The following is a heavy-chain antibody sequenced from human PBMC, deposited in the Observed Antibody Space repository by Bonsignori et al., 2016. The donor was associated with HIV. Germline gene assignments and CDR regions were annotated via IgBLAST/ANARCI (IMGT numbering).Heavy chain of an antibody. D-gene: IGHD3-3*01. CDR3: AREEDYDFWSGKNAFDY. V-gene: IGHV4-39*07. CDR2: IYYSGST. J-gene: IGHJ4*02. Sequence: WIRQPPGKGLEWIGSIYYSGSTYYNPSLKSRVTISVDTSKNQFSLKLSSVTAADTAVYYCAREEDYDFWSGKNAFDYWGQGTLVTVSS.